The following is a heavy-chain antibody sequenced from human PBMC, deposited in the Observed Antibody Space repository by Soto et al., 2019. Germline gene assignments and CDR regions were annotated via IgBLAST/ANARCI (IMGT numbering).Heavy chain of an antibody. Sequence: VQLVESGGGVVQPGRSLRLSCAASGFTFSSYGMHWVRQAPGKGLEWVAVIWYDGSNKYYADSVKGRFTISRDNSKNTLYLQMNSLRAEDTAVYYCARDPLNDILTGPTAGFDYWGQGTLVTVSS. CDR3: ARDPLNDILTGPTAGFDY. V-gene: IGHV3-33*01. D-gene: IGHD3-9*01. CDR2: IWYDGSNK. J-gene: IGHJ4*02. CDR1: GFTFSSYG.